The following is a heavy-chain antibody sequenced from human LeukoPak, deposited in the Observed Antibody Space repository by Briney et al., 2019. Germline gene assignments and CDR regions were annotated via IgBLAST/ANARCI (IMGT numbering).Heavy chain of an antibody. V-gene: IGHV4-59*08. CDR3: ARQWGSFDGSGRLTINYCYYLDV. J-gene: IGHJ6*03. D-gene: IGHD3-10*01. Sequence: SETLSLTCTVSGGSITSYYWSWIRQPPGKGLEGIGYIYYSSTTNYNPSHKSRVTISVDTSKNQLSLKLSSVTAADTAVYYCARQWGSFDGSGRLTINYCYYLDVWGKGTTVTISS. CDR2: IYYSSTT. CDR1: GGSITSYY.